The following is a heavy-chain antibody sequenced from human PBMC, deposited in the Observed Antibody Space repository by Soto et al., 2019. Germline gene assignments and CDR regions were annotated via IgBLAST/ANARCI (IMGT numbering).Heavy chain of an antibody. CDR1: GGSFSGFY. Sequence: QVQLQQWGAGLLKPSETLSLTCAVYGGSFSGFYWSWIRQSPGKGLEWIGEINHSGSTTYTPSLKSRVTISVDTPKKQVSLKLSAVTAADTAVYDCATFLRDISRSWGQGTLVTVSS. D-gene: IGHD3-9*01. V-gene: IGHV4-34*01. J-gene: IGHJ4*02. CDR2: INHSGST. CDR3: ATFLRDISRS.